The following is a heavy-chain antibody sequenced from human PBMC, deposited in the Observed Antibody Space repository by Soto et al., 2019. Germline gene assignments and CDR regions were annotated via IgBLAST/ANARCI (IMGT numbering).Heavy chain of an antibody. V-gene: IGHV3-23*01. Sequence: GGSLRLSCAASGFTFSRYAISLGRHAPGKGLEWVSAISGSGGSTYYADSVKGRFTISRDNSKNTLYLQMNSLRAEDTAVYYATGYCSSTSCYIDYYYYYGMDVWGQGTTVTVSS. J-gene: IGHJ6*02. CDR1: GFTFSRYA. CDR3: TGYCSSTSCYIDYYYYYGMDV. CDR2: ISGSGGST. D-gene: IGHD2-2*02.